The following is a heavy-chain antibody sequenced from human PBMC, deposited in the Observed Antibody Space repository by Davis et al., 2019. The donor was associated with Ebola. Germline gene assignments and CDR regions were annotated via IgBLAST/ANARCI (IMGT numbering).Heavy chain of an antibody. Sequence: SETLSLTCAVYGGSFSGYYWSWIRQPPGKGLEWIGEINHSGSTNYNPSLKNRVTISVDTSKNQFSLKLSSVTAADTAVYYCAREGYPYDFLYGMDVWGQGTTVTVSS. V-gene: IGHV4-34*01. CDR3: AREGYPYDFLYGMDV. CDR1: GGSFSGYY. J-gene: IGHJ6*02. CDR2: INHSGST. D-gene: IGHD3-3*01.